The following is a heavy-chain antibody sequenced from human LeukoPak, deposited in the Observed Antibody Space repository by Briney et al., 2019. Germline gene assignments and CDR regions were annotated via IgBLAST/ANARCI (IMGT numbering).Heavy chain of an antibody. Sequence: SETLSLTCAVYGGSFSGYYWSWIRQPPGKGLEWIGEINHSGSTNYNPSLKSRVTISVDTSKNQFSLKMSSVTAADTAVYYCARDVGPLVGANRLPHEGLYPPPPQQEYDAFDIWGQGTMVTVSS. J-gene: IGHJ3*02. V-gene: IGHV4-34*01. CDR2: INHSGST. CDR1: GGSFSGYY. CDR3: ARDVGPLVGANRLPHEGLYPPPPQQEYDAFDI. D-gene: IGHD1-26*01.